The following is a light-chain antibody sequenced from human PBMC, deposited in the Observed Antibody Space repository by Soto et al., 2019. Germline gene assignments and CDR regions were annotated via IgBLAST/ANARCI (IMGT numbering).Light chain of an antibody. CDR2: EVS. J-gene: IGLJ1*01. Sequence: QSLLTQPASVSASPGQSITISCTGTSSDVGSYNLVSWYQQHPGEAPKLMIYEVSKRPSGVSNRFSGSKSGNTASLTISVLQAEDEADYYCCSYAGSSTYVFGTGTKVTVL. V-gene: IGLV2-23*02. CDR1: SSDVGSYNL. CDR3: CSYAGSSTYV.